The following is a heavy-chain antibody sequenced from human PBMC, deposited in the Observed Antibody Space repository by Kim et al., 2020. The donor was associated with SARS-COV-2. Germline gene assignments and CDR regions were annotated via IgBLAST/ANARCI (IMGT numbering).Heavy chain of an antibody. V-gene: IGHV4-31*03. CDR2: IYYTGST. CDR1: GGSISSGGYY. J-gene: IGHJ4*02. D-gene: IGHD5-12*01. CDR3: ARDRLGYPFDD. Sequence: SETLSLTCTVSGGSISSGGYYWNWIRQHPGRGLEWIGYIYYTGSTYYNPSLKSRITISVDTSKNQFSLKLSSVTAADTAVYYCARDRLGYPFDDWGQGTL.